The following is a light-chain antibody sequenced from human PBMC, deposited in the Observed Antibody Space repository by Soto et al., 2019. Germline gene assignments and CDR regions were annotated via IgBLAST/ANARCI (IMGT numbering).Light chain of an antibody. CDR2: EVS. Sequence: QSALTQPASVSGSPGQSTTISCTGTSSDVGGYNYVSWYQQHPGKAPRLMIYEVSNRPSGVSNRFSGSKSGNTASLTISGLQAEDEADYYCSSYTTSSTLVFGGGTKVT. CDR3: SSYTTSSTLV. J-gene: IGLJ2*01. CDR1: SSDVGGYNY. V-gene: IGLV2-14*01.